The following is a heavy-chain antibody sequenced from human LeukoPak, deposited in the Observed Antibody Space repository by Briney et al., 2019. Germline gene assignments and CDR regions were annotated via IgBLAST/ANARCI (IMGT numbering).Heavy chain of an antibody. CDR2: IYYSGST. CDR3: ARGRDYYDSSGYWTLDAFDI. CDR1: GGSVSSGSYY. J-gene: IGHJ3*02. V-gene: IGHV4-61*01. Sequence: PSETLSLTCTVSGGSVSSGSYYWSWIRQPPGKGLEWIGYIYYSGSTNYNPSLKSRVTISVDTSKNQFSLKLSSVTAADTAVYYCARGRDYYDSSGYWTLDAFDIWGQGTMVTVSS. D-gene: IGHD3-22*01.